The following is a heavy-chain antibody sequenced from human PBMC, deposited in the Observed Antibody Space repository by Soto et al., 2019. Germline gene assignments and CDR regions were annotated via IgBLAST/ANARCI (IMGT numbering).Heavy chain of an antibody. Sequence: VPLLESGGGSVQPGGSLRLSCAASGFTFSSYAMSWVRQAPGKGLDWVSAISGSGGGTYYADSVKSRFTISRDNYKNTLYLQMNCLGAEDTAVYYCASPPYYWGQGTLVIVSS. CDR3: ASPPYY. J-gene: IGHJ4*02. V-gene: IGHV3-23*01. CDR1: GFTFSSYA. CDR2: ISGSGGGT.